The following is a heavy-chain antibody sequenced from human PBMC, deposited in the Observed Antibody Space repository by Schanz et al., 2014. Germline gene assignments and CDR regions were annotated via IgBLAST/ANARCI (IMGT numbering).Heavy chain of an antibody. CDR2: FSAYSGNS. J-gene: IGHJ6*02. Sequence: QVQLVQSGAEVRKPGASVKVSCKASGYTLTGFGVSWVRQAPGQGRGWMGWFSAYSGNSKYAQKLQGRVTMTTDTSTNTAYMELRSLTSDDTAVYYCARFNSGSHSPPYYYYGMDVWGQGTTVTVSS. V-gene: IGHV1-18*01. CDR1: GYTLTGFG. CDR3: ARFNSGSHSPPYYYYGMDV. D-gene: IGHD1-26*01.